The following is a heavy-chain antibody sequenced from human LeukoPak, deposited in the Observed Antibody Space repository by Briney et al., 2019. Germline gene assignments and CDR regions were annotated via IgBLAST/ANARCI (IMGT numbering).Heavy chain of an antibody. CDR2: ISGSGGST. D-gene: IGHD3-16*01. J-gene: IGHJ4*02. CDR1: GCTFSSYA. CDR3: AKGYYDYVWGSYYFDY. Sequence: GGSLRLSCAASGCTFSSYAVSWVRQAPGKGLEWVSAISGSGGSTYYADSVKGRFTISRDNSRDTLYLQMNSLRAEDTAVYYCAKGYYDYVWGSYYFDYWGQGTLVTVSS. V-gene: IGHV3-23*01.